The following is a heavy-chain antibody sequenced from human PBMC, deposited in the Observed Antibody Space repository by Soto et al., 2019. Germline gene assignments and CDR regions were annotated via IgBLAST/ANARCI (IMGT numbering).Heavy chain of an antibody. J-gene: IGHJ4*02. D-gene: IGHD3-10*01. CDR2: IKPDGSDQ. Sequence: EVQLVESGGGLVLPGGSLRLSCAASGFTFSSLWMSWVRQAPGKGLEWVANIKPDGSDQYYVDSVKGRFTISRDNARISLYLQMNSLRGDDTAVYYCTRAGGSYYFDFWGQGTLVTVSA. V-gene: IGHV3-7*01. CDR1: GFTFSSLW. CDR3: TRAGGSYYFDF.